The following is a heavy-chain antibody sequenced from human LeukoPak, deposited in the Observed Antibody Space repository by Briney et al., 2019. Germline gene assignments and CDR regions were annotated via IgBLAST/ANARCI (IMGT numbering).Heavy chain of an antibody. D-gene: IGHD5-18*01. CDR3: ARGRRGYSYGYHAFDI. CDR2: IYYSGST. V-gene: IGHV4-61*05. CDR1: GGSISSSSYY. Sequence: SETLSLTCTVSGGSISSSSYYWSWIRQPPGKGLEWIGYIYYSGSTNYNPSLKSRVTISVDTSKNQFSLKLSSVTAADTAVYYCARGRRGYSYGYHAFDIWGQGTMVTVSS. J-gene: IGHJ3*02.